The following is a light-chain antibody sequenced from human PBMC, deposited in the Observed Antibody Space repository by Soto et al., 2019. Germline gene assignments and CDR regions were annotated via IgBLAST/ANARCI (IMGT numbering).Light chain of an antibody. Sequence: EIVLTQSPATLSLSPGEGATLSCRASQSISSHLAWYQQKPGQAPRLLMYDASKRATGIPARFSGSGSGTDFTLTIRSLAPEDFAVYYCQQRPNWPLTFGGGTKVEVK. CDR2: DAS. CDR3: QQRPNWPLT. V-gene: IGKV3-11*01. J-gene: IGKJ4*01. CDR1: QSISSH.